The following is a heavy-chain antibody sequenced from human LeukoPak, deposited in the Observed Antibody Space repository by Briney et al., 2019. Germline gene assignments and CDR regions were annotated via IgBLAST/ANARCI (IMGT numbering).Heavy chain of an antibody. CDR1: GGSFSGYY. Sequence: SETLSLTCAVYGGSFSGYYWNWIRQPPGKGLEWIGEINHSGSTNYNPSLKSRVTISVDTSKNQFSLKLSSVTAADTAVYYCARSTIFGLYYYYGMDVWGQGTTVTVSS. V-gene: IGHV4-34*01. CDR3: ARSTIFGLYYYYGMDV. D-gene: IGHD3-3*01. J-gene: IGHJ6*02. CDR2: INHSGST.